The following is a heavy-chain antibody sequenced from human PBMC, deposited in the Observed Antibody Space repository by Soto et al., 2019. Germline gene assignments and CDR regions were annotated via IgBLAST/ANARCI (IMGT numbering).Heavy chain of an antibody. D-gene: IGHD6-13*01. J-gene: IGHJ5*02. CDR2: IIPIFGTA. V-gene: IGHV1-69*13. Sequence: ASVKVSCKASGGTFSSYAISWVRQAPGQGLEWMGGIIPIFGTANYAQKFQGRVTITADESTSTAYMELSSLRSEDTAVYYCIRAAADQEGHNWFDPWGQGTLVTVSS. CDR3: IRAAADQEGHNWFDP. CDR1: GGTFSSYA.